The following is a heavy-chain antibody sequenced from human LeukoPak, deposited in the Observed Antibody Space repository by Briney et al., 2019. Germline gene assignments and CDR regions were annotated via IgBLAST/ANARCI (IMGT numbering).Heavy chain of an antibody. J-gene: IGHJ5*02. Sequence: SETLSLTCAVSGDSISSDYWSWIRQPPGKGLEWIGYIYYTGSTNYSPSLKSRVTISVDTSKNQFSLKLSSVTAADTAVYYCARDFQFRSRYYYDSSGLGPWFDPWGQGTLVTVSS. CDR2: IYYTGST. D-gene: IGHD3-22*01. V-gene: IGHV4-59*01. CDR3: ARDFQFRSRYYYDSSGLGPWFDP. CDR1: GDSISSDY.